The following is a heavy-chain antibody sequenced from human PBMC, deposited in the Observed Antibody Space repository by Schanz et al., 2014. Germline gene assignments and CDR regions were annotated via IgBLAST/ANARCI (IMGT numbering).Heavy chain of an antibody. J-gene: IGHJ4*02. CDR1: GFIFGSSV. D-gene: IGHD1-1*01. CDR3: AKIKRNED. CDR2: ITGASDHI. V-gene: IGHV3-23*04. Sequence: EVQLVESGGGLVKPGGSLRLSCAASGFIFGSSVMAWVRQAPGKGLEWVSDITGASDHIDYAESVKGRFTISRDNSKNTLYLQMDSLRAEDTAVYFCAKIKRNEDWGQGTLVNVSS.